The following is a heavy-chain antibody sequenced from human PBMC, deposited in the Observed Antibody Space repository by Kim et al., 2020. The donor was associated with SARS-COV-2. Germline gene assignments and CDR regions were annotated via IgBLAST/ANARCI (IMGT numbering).Heavy chain of an antibody. CDR2: IKSTGDGGTI. D-gene: IGHD2-21*02. Sequence: GGSLRLSCAASGFNFNKAWMSWVRKAPGKGLEWVGRIKSTGDGGTIDYAAPAKGRFTISRDDSKNTVDLQMNSLKTEDTAVYYCTTDRGAYCGGDCYEGYWGQGTLVTVSS. V-gene: IGHV3-15*01. CDR3: TTDRGAYCGGDCYEGY. CDR1: GFNFNKAW. J-gene: IGHJ4*02.